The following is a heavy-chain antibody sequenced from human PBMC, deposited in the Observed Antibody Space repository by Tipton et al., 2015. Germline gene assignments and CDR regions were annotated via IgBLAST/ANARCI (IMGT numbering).Heavy chain of an antibody. D-gene: IGHD2-15*01. V-gene: IGHV3-48*02. J-gene: IGHJ6*02. CDR3: ARDQDLSRYYYFVMDV. CDR2: ISSGSSLI. CDR1: GFTFSYYS. Sequence: SLRLSCAASGFTFSYYSMNWVRQTPGKGLEWVSYISSGSSLIYYADSVKGRFTISRDNAKNSLYLQMNSLRDEDTAVYYCARDQDLSRYYYFVMDVWGQGTTVTVSS.